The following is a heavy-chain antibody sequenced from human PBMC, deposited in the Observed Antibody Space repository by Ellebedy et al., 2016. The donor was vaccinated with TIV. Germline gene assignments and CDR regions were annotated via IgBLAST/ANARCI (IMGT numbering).Heavy chain of an antibody. D-gene: IGHD1-26*01. V-gene: IGHV4-4*09. Sequence: SETLSLTCTVSGGSISRYYWSWIRQPPGKGLEWIGYIYDSDDTNYNPSLKSRVTMSVDTSKNQFSLRPSSVTAADTAVYYCASLRGGNFDYWGQGTLVTVSS. CDR2: IYDSDDT. J-gene: IGHJ4*02. CDR3: ASLRGGNFDY. CDR1: GGSISRYY.